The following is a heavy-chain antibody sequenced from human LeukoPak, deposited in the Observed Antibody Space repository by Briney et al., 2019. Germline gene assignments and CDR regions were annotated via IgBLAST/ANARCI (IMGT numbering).Heavy chain of an antibody. J-gene: IGHJ4*02. CDR2: TYYRSKWYN. Sequence: SQALSLTCAIFGDSVSSNSAAWNWIRQSPPRGLEWLGRTYYRSKWYNDYAVSVKSRVTINPDTSKNQFSLQLNSVIPEDTAVYYCARVERGPFDYWGQGTLVTVSS. CDR3: ARVERGPFDY. CDR1: GDSVSSNSAA. V-gene: IGHV6-1*01. D-gene: IGHD1-1*01.